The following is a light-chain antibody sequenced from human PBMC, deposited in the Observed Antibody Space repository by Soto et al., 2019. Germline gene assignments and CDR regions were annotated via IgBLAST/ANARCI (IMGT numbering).Light chain of an antibody. CDR3: QKYNSYSTFGPAT. V-gene: IGKV1-5*01. CDR1: QGISSW. Sequence: IQMTQSPSSLSASVGDRVTITCRASQGISSWLAWYQQKPGKAPKLLIYDASSLESGVPSRFSGSGFGTEFTLTITSLQPDDFATYYCQKYNSYSTFGPATFGQATKVDIK. J-gene: IGKJ1*01. CDR2: DAS.